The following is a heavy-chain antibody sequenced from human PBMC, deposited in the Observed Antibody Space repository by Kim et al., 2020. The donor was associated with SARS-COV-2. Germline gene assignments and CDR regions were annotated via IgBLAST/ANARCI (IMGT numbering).Heavy chain of an antibody. Sequence: SETLSLTCTVSGASLSSGDYYWSWIRQPPGKGLEWIGYIDYSGSTYYNPSLKSRVIISVDTSKNQFSLNLNSVTAADTGVYYCARRFDLTSKWFGPWGQGTLVTVSS. CDR1: GASLSSGDYY. D-gene: IGHD3-3*01. CDR3: ARRFDLTSKWFGP. CDR2: IDYSGST. J-gene: IGHJ5*02. V-gene: IGHV4-30-4*01.